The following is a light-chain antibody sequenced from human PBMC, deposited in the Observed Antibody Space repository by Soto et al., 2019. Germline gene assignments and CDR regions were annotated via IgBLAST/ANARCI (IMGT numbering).Light chain of an antibody. CDR1: RSNIGNNY. V-gene: IGLV1-51*01. J-gene: IGLJ3*02. CDR2: DND. Sequence: QSVLTQPPSVSAAPGQKVTVSCSGSRSNIGNNYVSWYQHLPGTAPKLLIYDNDKRPSGIPDRFSASKSGTSATLGITGLQTGDEADYYWEAWDSSLSAGVFGGGTKLTVL. CDR3: EAWDSSLSAGV.